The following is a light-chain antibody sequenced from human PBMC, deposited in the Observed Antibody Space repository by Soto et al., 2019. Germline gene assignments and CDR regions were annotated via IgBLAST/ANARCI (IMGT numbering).Light chain of an antibody. CDR1: QSVSSSY. Sequence: EXXXTQSXGXXXLSPGERATLSCXASQSVSSSYLAWYQQKPGQAPRLLIYGASSRATGIPDRFSGSGSGTDFTLTISRLEPEDFAVYYCQQYGSSGYTFGQGTKLEIK. CDR2: GAS. V-gene: IGKV3-20*01. J-gene: IGKJ2*01. CDR3: QQYGSSGYT.